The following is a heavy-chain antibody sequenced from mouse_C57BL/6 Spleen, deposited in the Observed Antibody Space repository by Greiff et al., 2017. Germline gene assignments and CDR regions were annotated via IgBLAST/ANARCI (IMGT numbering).Heavy chain of an antibody. D-gene: IGHD2-4*01. CDR2: IYPGDGDT. CDR1: GYAFSSYW. CDR3: ARSGLYDCDGRGFAY. V-gene: IGHV1-80*01. Sequence: QVQLQQSGAELVKPGASVKISCKASGYAFSSYWMNWVKQRPGKGLEWIGQIYPGDGDTNYNGKFKGKATLTADKSSSTAYMQLSSLTSEDSAVYFCARSGLYDCDGRGFAYWGQGTLVTVSA. J-gene: IGHJ3*01.